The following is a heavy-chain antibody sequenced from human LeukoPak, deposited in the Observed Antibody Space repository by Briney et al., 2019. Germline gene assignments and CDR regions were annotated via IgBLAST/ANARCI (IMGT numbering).Heavy chain of an antibody. V-gene: IGHV4-59*08. J-gene: IGHJ4*02. CDR1: GGSISSYY. CDR2: IYYSGST. CDR3: GVGQQLATDY. Sequence: PSETLSLTCTVSGGSISSYYWSWIRQPPGKGLEGIGYIYYSGSTNYNPSLKSRVTISVDTSKNQFSLKLSSVTAADTAVYYCGVGQQLATDYWGQGTLVTVSS. D-gene: IGHD6-13*01.